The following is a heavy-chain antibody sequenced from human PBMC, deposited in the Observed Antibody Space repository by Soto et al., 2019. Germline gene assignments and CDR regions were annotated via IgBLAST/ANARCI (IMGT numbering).Heavy chain of an antibody. Sequence: HPGGSLRLSCATSGFTFSSYWMSWVRQAPGKGLEWVANIKQDGSEKYYVDSVKGRFTISRDNAKNSLYLQMNSLRAEDTAVYYCARDVLGYCSGGSCYLDAFDIWGQGTMVTVSS. CDR3: ARDVLGYCSGGSCYLDAFDI. V-gene: IGHV3-7*01. J-gene: IGHJ3*02. D-gene: IGHD2-15*01. CDR1: GFTFSSYW. CDR2: IKQDGSEK.